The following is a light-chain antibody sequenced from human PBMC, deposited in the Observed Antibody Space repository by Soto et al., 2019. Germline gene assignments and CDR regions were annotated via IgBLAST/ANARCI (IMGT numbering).Light chain of an antibody. CDR3: QQVNSYPLT. CDR1: QDIANY. Sequence: DIQLTQSPSFLSASVGDRVTITCRASQDIANYLAWYQQKPGKAPKFLIYATSTFQSGLPSRFSGSASGTEFTLTISSLQPEGFATSYCQQVNSYPLTFGGGTKVDIK. CDR2: ATS. J-gene: IGKJ4*01. V-gene: IGKV1-9*01.